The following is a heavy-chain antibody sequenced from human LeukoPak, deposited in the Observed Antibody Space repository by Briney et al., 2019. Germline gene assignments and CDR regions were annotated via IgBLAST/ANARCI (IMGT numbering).Heavy chain of an antibody. CDR3: AKARGSGSYYHYYYYMDV. CDR2: ISGSGGST. J-gene: IGHJ6*03. Sequence: GGSLRLSCAASGFTFSSYAMSWVRQAPGKGLEWVSAISGSGGSTYYADSVKGRFTISRDNSKNTLYLQVNSLRAEDTAVYYCAKARGSGSYYHYYYYMDVWGKGTTVTVSS. V-gene: IGHV3-23*01. D-gene: IGHD3-10*01. CDR1: GFTFSSYA.